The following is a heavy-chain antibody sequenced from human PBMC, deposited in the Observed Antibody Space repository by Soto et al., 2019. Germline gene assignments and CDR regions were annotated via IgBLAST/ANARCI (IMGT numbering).Heavy chain of an antibody. CDR1: GGTFSSYA. V-gene: IGHV1-69*06. Sequence: GASVKVSCKASGGTFSSYAISWVRQAPGQGLEWMGGIIPIFGTANYAQKFQGRVTITADKSTSTAYMELSSLRSEDTAVYYCARDRDIVVLGRSAFDIWGQGTMVTVSS. CDR2: IIPIFGTA. D-gene: IGHD2-2*01. J-gene: IGHJ3*02. CDR3: ARDRDIVVLGRSAFDI.